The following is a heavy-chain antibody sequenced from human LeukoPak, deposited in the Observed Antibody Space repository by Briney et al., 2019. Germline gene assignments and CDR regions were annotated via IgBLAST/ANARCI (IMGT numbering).Heavy chain of an antibody. Sequence: SETLSLTCSVSGYSISSGYYWGWIRQPPGKGLEWIGSIYHRGSTYHNPSLKSRVTIPVDTSKNQFSLKLSSVTAADTAVYYCARGVRYFDWSNWFDPWGQGTLVTVSS. D-gene: IGHD3-9*01. J-gene: IGHJ5*02. CDR3: ARGVRYFDWSNWFDP. CDR2: IYHRGST. CDR1: GYSISSGYY. V-gene: IGHV4-38-2*02.